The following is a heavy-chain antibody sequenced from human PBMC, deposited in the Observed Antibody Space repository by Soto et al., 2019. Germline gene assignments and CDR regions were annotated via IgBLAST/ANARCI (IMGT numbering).Heavy chain of an antibody. CDR2: ISGTGRVT. J-gene: IGHJ1*01. Sequence: EVHLLESGGGLVQPGGSLKISCAVSGFTFSSYAMSWVRQAPGKGLEWVSGISGTGRVTNYAESVTGRFTISRDNPKNTLYLEMKSLRVEDTAVYYCAKDVHYDIVTGIEYFDHWGQGTLVTVSS. CDR1: GFTFSSYA. D-gene: IGHD3-9*01. CDR3: AKDVHYDIVTGIEYFDH. V-gene: IGHV3-23*01.